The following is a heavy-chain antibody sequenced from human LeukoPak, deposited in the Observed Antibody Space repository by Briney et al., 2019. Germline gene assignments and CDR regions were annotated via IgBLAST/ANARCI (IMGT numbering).Heavy chain of an antibody. D-gene: IGHD4-23*01. CDR2: TSSSDAGT. Sequence: GGSLRLSCAASGFTLSTYAMSWVRQTPGKGPEWVAATSSSDAGTYHADSVRGRFTISRDNSKNTLYLQMNSLRAEDTAVYYCAKATWAVVTNDYYFDYWGQGTLVTVSS. V-gene: IGHV3-23*01. J-gene: IGHJ4*02. CDR1: GFTLSTYA. CDR3: AKATWAVVTNDYYFDY.